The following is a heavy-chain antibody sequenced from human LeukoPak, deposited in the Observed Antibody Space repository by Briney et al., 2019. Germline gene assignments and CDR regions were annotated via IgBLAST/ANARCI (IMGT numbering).Heavy chain of an antibody. D-gene: IGHD3-10*01. CDR1: GYTFTSYD. J-gene: IGHJ4*02. CDR2: MNPNSGNT. CDR3: ARESPSSGSYVFDY. V-gene: IGHV1-8*01. Sequence: ASVKVSCKASGYTFTSYDINWVRQATGQGLEWMGWMNPNSGNTGYAQKFQGRVTMTRNTSISTAYMELSSQRSEDTAVYYCARESPSSGSYVFDYWGQGTLVTVSS.